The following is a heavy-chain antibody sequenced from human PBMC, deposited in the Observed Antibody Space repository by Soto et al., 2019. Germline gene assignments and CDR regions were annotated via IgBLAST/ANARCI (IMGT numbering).Heavy chain of an antibody. CDR2: IYYSGST. V-gene: IGHV4-30-4*01. J-gene: IGHJ5*02. D-gene: IGHD3-22*01. Sequence: PSETLALTCTVSGGSISSGDYYWSWIRQPPGKGLEWIGYIYYSGSTYYNPSLKSRVTISVDTSKNQFSLKLSSVTAADTAVYYSARDHYDSSGENWFDPWGQGTLVTVSS. CDR1: GGSISSGDYY. CDR3: ARDHYDSSGENWFDP.